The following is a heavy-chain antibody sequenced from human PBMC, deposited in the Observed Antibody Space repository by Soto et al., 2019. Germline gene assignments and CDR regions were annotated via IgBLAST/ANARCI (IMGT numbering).Heavy chain of an antibody. V-gene: IGHV4-34*01. CDR3: ASRAYHFWSGYFSSYYGMEV. Sequence: PSETLSLTCAVYGGSFSGYYWSWIRQPPGKGLEWIGEINHSGSTNYNPSLKSRVTISVDTSKNQFSLKLSSVTAADTAVYYCASRAYHFWSGYFSSYYGMEVWGQGTTVPVSS. CDR1: GGSFSGYY. CDR2: INHSGST. J-gene: IGHJ6*02. D-gene: IGHD3-3*01.